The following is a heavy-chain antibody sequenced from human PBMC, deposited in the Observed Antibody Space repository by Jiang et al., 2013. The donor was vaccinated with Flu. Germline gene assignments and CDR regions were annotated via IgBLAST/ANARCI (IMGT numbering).Heavy chain of an antibody. D-gene: IGHD4-11*01. J-gene: IGHJ3*02. Sequence: GKALEWLALIYWDDDKRYSPSLKSRVTITKDTSKNQVVLTMTSMDPVDTATYYCVHRPYSNYKAFDIWGQGTMVTVSS. V-gene: IGHV2-5*02. CDR3: VHRPYSNYKAFDI. CDR2: IYWDDDK.